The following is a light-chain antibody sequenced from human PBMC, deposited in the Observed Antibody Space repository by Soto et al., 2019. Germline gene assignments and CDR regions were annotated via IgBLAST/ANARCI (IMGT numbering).Light chain of an antibody. J-gene: IGLJ2*01. CDR1: SSDVGGYNY. CDR3: CSYAGSYTLAV. Sequence: QSALTQPRSVSGSPGQSVTISCTGTSSDVGGYNYVSWYQQHPGKAPKLMIYDVSKRPSGVPDRFSGSKSGNTASLTISGLQADDEADYYCCSYAGSYTLAVFGGGTKRTVL. CDR2: DVS. V-gene: IGLV2-11*01.